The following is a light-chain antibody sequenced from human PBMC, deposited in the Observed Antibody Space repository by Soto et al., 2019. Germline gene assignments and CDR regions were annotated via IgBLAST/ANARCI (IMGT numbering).Light chain of an antibody. CDR1: ETVSSSY. CDR3: QQYNSYSFLT. J-gene: IGKJ4*01. Sequence: DIVLTQSPGTLSLSPGERATLSCRASETVSSSYLAWYQQKPGQAPRLLIYGASSRATGIPDRFSGSGSGTDFTLTISRLEPEDFATYYCQQYNSYSFLTFGGGTKVEIK. V-gene: IGKV3-20*01. CDR2: GAS.